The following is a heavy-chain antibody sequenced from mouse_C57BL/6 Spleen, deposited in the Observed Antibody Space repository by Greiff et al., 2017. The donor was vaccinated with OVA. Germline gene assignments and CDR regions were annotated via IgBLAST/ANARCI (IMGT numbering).Heavy chain of an antibody. CDR1: GYTFTYYN. J-gene: IGHJ4*01. V-gene: IGHV1-22*01. Sequence: VQLKESGPELVKPGASVKMSCKASGYTFTYYNMHWVKQSHGKSLEWIGYINPNNGGTSYNQKFKGKATLTVNKSSSTAYMELRSLTSEDSAFYYCAKNYYGSSSYYYAMDYWGQGTSVTVSS. CDR2: INPNNGGT. CDR3: AKNYYGSSSYYYAMDY. D-gene: IGHD1-1*01.